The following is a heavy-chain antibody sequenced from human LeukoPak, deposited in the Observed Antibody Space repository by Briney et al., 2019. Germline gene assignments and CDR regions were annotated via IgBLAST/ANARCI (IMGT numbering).Heavy chain of an antibody. V-gene: IGHV4-59*01. D-gene: IGHD5-18*01. CDR2: IYYSGST. J-gene: IGHJ3*02. CDR3: ARVFVDTAMDDAFDI. CDR1: GGSISSYY. Sequence: SETLSLTCTVSGGSISSYYWSWIRQPPGKGLEWIGYIYYSGSTNYNPSLKSRVTISVDTSKNQFSLKLSSVTAADTAVYYCARVFVDTAMDDAFDIWGQGTMVTVSS.